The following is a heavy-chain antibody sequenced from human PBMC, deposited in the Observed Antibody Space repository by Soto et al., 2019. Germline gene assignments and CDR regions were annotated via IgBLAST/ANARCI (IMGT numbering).Heavy chain of an antibody. CDR2: ISYDGSNK. CDR1: GFTFSSSG. Sequence: QVQLVESGGGVVQPGRSLRLSCAASGFTFSSSGMHWVRQAPGKGLEWVAVISYDGSNKFYADSVKGRFTISRDNFRNTLYLQMNSLRAEDTAVYYCANEFHSWNYFDYWGQGTLVTVSS. V-gene: IGHV3-30*18. J-gene: IGHJ4*02. D-gene: IGHD1-20*01. CDR3: ANEFHSWNYFDY.